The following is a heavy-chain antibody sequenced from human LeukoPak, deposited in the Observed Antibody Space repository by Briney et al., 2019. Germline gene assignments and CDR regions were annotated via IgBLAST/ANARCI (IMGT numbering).Heavy chain of an antibody. CDR1: GFTFDDYA. J-gene: IGHJ4*02. Sequence: PGGFLRLSCAASGFTFDDYAMHWVRQAPGKGLEWVSLISWDGGSTYYADSVKGRFTISRDNSKNSLYLQMNSLRAEDTALYYCAKDYRGELLWFGEYGGYFDYWGQGTLVTVSS. CDR3: AKDYRGELLWFGEYGGYFDY. CDR2: ISWDGGST. V-gene: IGHV3-43D*04. D-gene: IGHD3-10*01.